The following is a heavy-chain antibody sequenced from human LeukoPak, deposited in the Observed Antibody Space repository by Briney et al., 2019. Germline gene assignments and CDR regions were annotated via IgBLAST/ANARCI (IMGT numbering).Heavy chain of an antibody. CDR3: ARDGSKYCSSTSCYSGYYYYPLDV. Sequence: PGGSLRLSCAASGFTFSSYGMHWVRQAPGKGLEWVSSIRSSGSTIYYADSVKGRFTISRDNAKNSLYLQMNSLRAEDTAVYYCARDGSKYCSSTSCYSGYYYYPLDVWGQGATVTVSS. CDR2: IRSSGSTI. CDR1: GFTFSSYG. D-gene: IGHD2-2*01. J-gene: IGHJ6*02. V-gene: IGHV3-48*04.